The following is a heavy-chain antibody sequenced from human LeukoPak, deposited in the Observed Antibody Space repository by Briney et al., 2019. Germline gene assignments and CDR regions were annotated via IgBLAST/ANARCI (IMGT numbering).Heavy chain of an antibody. CDR1: GFTFSSYS. V-gene: IGHV3-21*01. CDR2: ISSSSSYI. D-gene: IGHD6-19*01. J-gene: IGHJ2*01. Sequence: GGSLRLSCAASGFTFSSYSMNWVRQAPGKGLEWVSSISSSSSYIYYADSVKGRFTISRDNAKNSLYLQMNSLRAEDTAVYYCARIYSSGWNWYFDLWGRGTLVTVSS. CDR3: ARIYSSGWNWYFDL.